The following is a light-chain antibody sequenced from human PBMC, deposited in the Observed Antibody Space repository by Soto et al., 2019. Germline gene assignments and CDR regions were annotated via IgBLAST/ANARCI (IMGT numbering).Light chain of an antibody. J-gene: IGKJ1*01. V-gene: IGKV1-5*01. CDR1: QSISSW. CDR2: DAS. CDR3: QQYNSFSWT. Sequence: DTQMTQSPSTLSASVGNRVTITCRASQSISSWLAWYQQKPGKAPKLLTYDASSLESGVTSRFSGSGSGREVTLTVCSLHPNRLATYYCQQYNSFSWTYGQGTKVEIK.